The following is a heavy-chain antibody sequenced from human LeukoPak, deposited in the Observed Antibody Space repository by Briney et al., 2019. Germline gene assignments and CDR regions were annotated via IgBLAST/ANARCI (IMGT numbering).Heavy chain of an antibody. CDR3: ARGTIVVVPAAPRVYYYMDV. V-gene: IGHV1-8*01. D-gene: IGHD2-2*01. J-gene: IGHJ6*03. CDR2: MNPNSGNT. Sequence: EASVKVSCKASGYTFTSYDINWVRQATGQGLEWMGWMNPNSGNTGYAQKFQGRVTMTRNTSISTAYMELSSLRSEDTAVYYCARGTIVVVPAAPRVYYYMDVWGKGTTVTVSS. CDR1: GYTFTSYD.